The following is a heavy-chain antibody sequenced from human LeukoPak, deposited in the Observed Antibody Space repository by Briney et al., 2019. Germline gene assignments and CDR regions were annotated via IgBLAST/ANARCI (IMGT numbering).Heavy chain of an antibody. D-gene: IGHD5-12*01. V-gene: IGHV3-7*01. J-gene: IGHJ4*02. CDR1: GFTFSDYW. Sequence: PRGSLRLSCAASGFTFSDYWMSWVRQAPGKGLEWVANIKQDESEKYYVDSVKGRFTTSRDNAKNTLYVQINSLRAEDTAVYYCATSPRGGYEPFYFDYWGQGTLVTVSS. CDR2: IKQDESEK. CDR3: ATSPRGGYEPFYFDY.